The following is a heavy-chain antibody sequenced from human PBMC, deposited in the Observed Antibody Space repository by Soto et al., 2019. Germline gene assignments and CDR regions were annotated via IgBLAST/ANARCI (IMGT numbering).Heavy chain of an antibody. CDR1: GYTFTDYD. Sequence: QVQLVQSGAEVKKPGASVKVSCKASGYTFTDYDVHWVRQAPGQGLEWMGWINPHTGATTYALKFQGRVSMTRDTSISTAFMELSRLRPDDTAVYYCARARTGNYCRISGYWGQGTLVTASS. J-gene: IGHJ4*02. CDR3: ARARTGNYCRISGY. CDR2: INPHTGAT. V-gene: IGHV1-2*02. D-gene: IGHD3-10*01.